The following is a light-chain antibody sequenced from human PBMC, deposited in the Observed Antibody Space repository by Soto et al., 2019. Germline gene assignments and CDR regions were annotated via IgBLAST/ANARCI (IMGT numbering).Light chain of an antibody. Sequence: DIVMTQSPATLSVSPGERATLFCRASQSVSSNLAWYQQKPGQALRLLIYGASTRATAIPARFSGSGSGTEFTLTISSRQSEDFAVYYCQKYNNWPLVFGQGTKLEIK. J-gene: IGKJ2*01. CDR1: QSVSSN. CDR2: GAS. CDR3: QKYNNWPLV. V-gene: IGKV3-15*01.